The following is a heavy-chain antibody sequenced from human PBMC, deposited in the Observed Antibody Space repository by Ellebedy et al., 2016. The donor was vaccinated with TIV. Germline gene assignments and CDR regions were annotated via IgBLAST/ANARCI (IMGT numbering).Heavy chain of an antibody. Sequence: PGGSLRLSCAASGFTFSSYAMHWVRQAPGKGLEWVAVISYDGSNKYYADSVKGRFTISRDNSKNTLYLQMNSLRAEDTAVYYCARATNGLDLWGRGTLVTVSS. CDR1: GFTFSSYA. CDR3: ARATNGLDL. V-gene: IGHV3-30-3*01. D-gene: IGHD2-8*01. CDR2: ISYDGSNK. J-gene: IGHJ2*01.